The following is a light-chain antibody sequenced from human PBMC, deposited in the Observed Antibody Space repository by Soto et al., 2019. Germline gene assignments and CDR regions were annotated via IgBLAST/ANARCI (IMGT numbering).Light chain of an antibody. V-gene: IGKV2-28*01. CDR2: LGS. CDR1: QSLLHNNGYNY. Sequence: DIVMTQSPFSLPVTPGEPASISCRSSQSLLHNNGYNYVDWYLQKPGQSPQLLIYLGSNRASGVHDRFSGSASGTDFTMKISRVEAEDVGVYYCMQAPQIPQTFGQGTKVEIK. J-gene: IGKJ1*01. CDR3: MQAPQIPQT.